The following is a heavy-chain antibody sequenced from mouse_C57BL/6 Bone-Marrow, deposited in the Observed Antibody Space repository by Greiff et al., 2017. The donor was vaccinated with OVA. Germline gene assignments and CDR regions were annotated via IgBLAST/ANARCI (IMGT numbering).Heavy chain of an antibody. D-gene: IGHD1-1*01. V-gene: IGHV1-64*01. Sequence: QVQLQQPGAELVKPGASVKLSCKASGYTFTSYWMHWVKQRPGQGLEWIGMIHPNSGSTNYNEKFKSKATLTVDKSSSTAYMQLSSLTSEDSAVYYCARGDRITVVVDWYFDVWGTGTTVTVSS. J-gene: IGHJ1*03. CDR3: ARGDRITVVVDWYFDV. CDR2: IHPNSGST. CDR1: GYTFTSYW.